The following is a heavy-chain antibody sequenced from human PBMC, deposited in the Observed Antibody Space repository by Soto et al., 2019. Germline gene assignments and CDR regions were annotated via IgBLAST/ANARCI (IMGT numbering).Heavy chain of an antibody. D-gene: IGHD2-2*01. V-gene: IGHV3-23*01. CDR1: GFTFSNYA. J-gene: IGHJ4*02. CDR2: ISGNGGST. CDR3: AKRPASIITFDY. Sequence: EVQLLDSGGGLVQPGGSLRLSCAASGFTFSNYAMSWVRQAPGKGLEWVSTISGNGGSTYYADSVKGRFTISRDNSKNMLFLQINCLRDYDSAVYYCAKRPASIITFDYWGQGTPVTVSS.